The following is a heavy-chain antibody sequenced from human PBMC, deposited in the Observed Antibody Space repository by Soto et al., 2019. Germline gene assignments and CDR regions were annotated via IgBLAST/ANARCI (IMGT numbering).Heavy chain of an antibody. V-gene: IGHV3-48*03. D-gene: IGHD5-12*01. J-gene: IGHJ4*02. Sequence: PGGSLRLSCAASGFTFSNYDMNWGRQAPGKGLEWVSYISHSGASIDYADSVRGRFTISRDNAKNSLYLQMNSLRAEDTAVYYCARDAPLPQGRWLNLDFWGQGTLVTVSS. CDR2: ISHSGASI. CDR3: ARDAPLPQGRWLNLDF. CDR1: GFTFSNYD.